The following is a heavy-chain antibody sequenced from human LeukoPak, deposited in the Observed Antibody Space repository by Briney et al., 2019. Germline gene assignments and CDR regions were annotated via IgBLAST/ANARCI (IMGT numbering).Heavy chain of an antibody. CDR2: IYTSGST. D-gene: IGHD3-16*02. V-gene: IGHV4-61*05. CDR3: ARDRVYVWGSYRPPDAFDI. CDR1: GGSISSSSNYY. Sequence: SETLSLTCTVSGGSISSSSNYYWGWIRQPPGKGLEWIGRIYTSGSTNYNPSLKSRVTMSVDTSKNQFSLKLSSVTAADTAVYYCARDRVYVWGSYRPPDAFDIWGQGTMVTVSS. J-gene: IGHJ3*02.